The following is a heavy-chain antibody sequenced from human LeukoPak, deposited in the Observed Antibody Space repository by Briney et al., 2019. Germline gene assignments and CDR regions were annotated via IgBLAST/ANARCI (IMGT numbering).Heavy chain of an antibody. CDR2: ISGTSNFI. V-gene: IGHV3-21*01. CDR1: GFTFNTHS. Sequence: PGGSLRLSCEASGFTFNTHSMNWVRQAPGKGLEWVSSISGTSNFISYADSMKGRFTISRDNAKKSLYLQMNSLRPEDTAVYYCARRDLRGIVYWGQGTLVTVSS. D-gene: IGHD3-16*01. CDR3: ARRDLRGIVY. J-gene: IGHJ4*02.